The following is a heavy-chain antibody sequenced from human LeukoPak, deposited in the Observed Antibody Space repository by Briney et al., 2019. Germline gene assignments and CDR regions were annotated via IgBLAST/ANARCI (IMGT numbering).Heavy chain of an antibody. J-gene: IGHJ6*02. CDR3: ASSAWQWLVPYYYYGMDV. V-gene: IGHV4-59*08. Sequence: SETLSLTCTVSGGSISSYYWSWIRQPPGKGLEWIGYIYYSGSTNYNPSLKSRVTISVDTSKNQFSLKLSSVTAADTAVYYCASSAWQWLVPYYYYGMDVWGQGTTVTVSS. CDR2: IYYSGST. D-gene: IGHD6-19*01. CDR1: GGSISSYY.